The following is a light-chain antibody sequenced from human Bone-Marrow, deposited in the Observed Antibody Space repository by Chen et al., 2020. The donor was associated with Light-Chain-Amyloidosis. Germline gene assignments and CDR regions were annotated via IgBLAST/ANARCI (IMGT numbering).Light chain of an antibody. CDR3: QSYQGSSQGV. Sequence: NLMLTQTHSVAEFPGNTVIISHSGSSGSIATNYVQWYQQRPGSSPTTVIYEDDQRPSGVPDRFSGSIDRSSNSASLTISGLKTEDEADYYCQSYQGSSQGVFGGGTKLTVL. J-gene: IGLJ3*02. CDR2: EDD. V-gene: IGLV6-57*01. CDR1: SGSIATNY.